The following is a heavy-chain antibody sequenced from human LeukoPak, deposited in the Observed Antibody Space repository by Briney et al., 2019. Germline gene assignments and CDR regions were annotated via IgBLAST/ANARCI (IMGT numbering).Heavy chain of an antibody. Sequence: SETLSLTCTVSGGSISSYYWGWIRQPPGKGLEWIGSIYYSGSTYYNPSLKSRVTISVDTSKNQFSLKLSSVTAADTAVYYCASRPRSYAFDYWGQGTLVTVSS. J-gene: IGHJ4*02. CDR3: ASRPRSYAFDY. CDR2: IYYSGST. CDR1: GGSISSYY. D-gene: IGHD1-26*01. V-gene: IGHV4-39*01.